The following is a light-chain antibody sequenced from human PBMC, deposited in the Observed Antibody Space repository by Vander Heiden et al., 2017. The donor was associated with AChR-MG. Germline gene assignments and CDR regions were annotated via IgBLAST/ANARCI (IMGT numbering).Light chain of an antibody. V-gene: IGKV1-39*01. J-gene: IGKJ1*01. Sequence: DFQLTQSPSSLSASVGDRVTTTCRASQSISSYLNWYQQKPGKAPKLLIYAASSLQSGVPSRFSRSGSGTDFTLTISSLQPEDFATYYCQQSYSTPRTFGQGTKVEIK. CDR3: QQSYSTPRT. CDR2: AAS. CDR1: QSISSY.